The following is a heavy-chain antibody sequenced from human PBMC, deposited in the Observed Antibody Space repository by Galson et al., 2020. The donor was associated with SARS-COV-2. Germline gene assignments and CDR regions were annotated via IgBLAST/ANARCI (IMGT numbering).Heavy chain of an antibody. CDR3: VKDLRITIFGVGRPHYYGMDV. CDR2: ISSNGGST. V-gene: IGHV3-64D*08. J-gene: IGHJ6*02. D-gene: IGHD3-3*01. Sequence: GESLKISCSASGFTFSSYAMHWVRQAPGKGLEYVSAISSNGGSTYYADSVKGRFTISRDNSKNTLYLQMTSLRAEDTAVYYCVKDLRITIFGVGRPHYYGMDVWGQGPTVTVSS. CDR1: GFTFSSYA.